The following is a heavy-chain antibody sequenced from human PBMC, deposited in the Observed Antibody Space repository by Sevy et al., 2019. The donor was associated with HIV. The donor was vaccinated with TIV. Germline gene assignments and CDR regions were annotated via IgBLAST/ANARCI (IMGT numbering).Heavy chain of an antibody. J-gene: IGHJ4*02. Sequence: GGSLRLSCAASGFTFSSYEMNWVRQAPGKGLEWVSYISSSGSTIYYADSVKGRFTISRDNAKNSLYLQMNSLRAEDTAVYYCARGKSTGYSSSWYPCDYWGQGTLVTVSS. D-gene: IGHD6-13*01. CDR2: ISSSGSTI. V-gene: IGHV3-48*03. CDR3: ARGKSTGYSSSWYPCDY. CDR1: GFTFSSYE.